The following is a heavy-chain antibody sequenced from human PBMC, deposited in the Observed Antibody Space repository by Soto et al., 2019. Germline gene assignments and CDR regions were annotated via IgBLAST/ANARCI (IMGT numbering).Heavy chain of an antibody. CDR1: GFTFSSYA. D-gene: IGHD5-18*01. J-gene: IGHJ4*02. Sequence: GGSLRLSCSASGFTFSSYAMHWVRQAPGKGLEYVSSISTNGGSTHYADSVKGRFTISRDNSKNTQYLQMSSLRADDTAVYYCVRALGYSYDYWGQGTLVT. V-gene: IGHV3-64D*06. CDR3: VRALGYSYDY. CDR2: ISTNGGST.